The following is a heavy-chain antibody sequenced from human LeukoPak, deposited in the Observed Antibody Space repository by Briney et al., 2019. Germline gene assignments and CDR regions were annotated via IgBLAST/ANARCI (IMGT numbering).Heavy chain of an antibody. D-gene: IGHD2-2*01. J-gene: IGHJ6*03. Sequence: GGSLRLSCAASGFTFSSYSMNWVRQAPGKGLEWVSSISSSSSYIYYADSVKGRFTISRDNAKNSLYLQMNSLRAEDTAVYYCARAQKYQLLNNYYVDVWGKGTTVTVSS. CDR1: GFTFSSYS. CDR2: ISSSSSYI. CDR3: ARAQKYQLLNNYYVDV. V-gene: IGHV3-21*01.